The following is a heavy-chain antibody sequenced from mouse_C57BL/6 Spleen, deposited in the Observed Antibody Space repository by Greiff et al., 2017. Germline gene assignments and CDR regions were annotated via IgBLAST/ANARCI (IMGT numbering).Heavy chain of an antibody. CDR1: GYSITSGYY. CDR3: ARASNYYGSSYGY. CDR2: ISYDGSN. D-gene: IGHD1-1*01. J-gene: IGHJ2*01. Sequence: DVKLQESGPGLVKPSQSLSLTCSVTGYSITSGYYWNWIRQVPGNKLEWMGYISYDGSNNYNPSLKNRISITRDTSKNQFFLKLNSVTTEDTATYYCARASNYYGSSYGYWGQGTTLTVSS. V-gene: IGHV3-6*01.